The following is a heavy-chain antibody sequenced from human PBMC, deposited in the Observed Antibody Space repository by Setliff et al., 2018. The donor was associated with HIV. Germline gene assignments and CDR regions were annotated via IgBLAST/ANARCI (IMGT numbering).Heavy chain of an antibody. Sequence: PGGSLRLSCAASGFIFNSYAMSWVRQAPGKGLEWVSYISSSGSTIYYADSVKGRFTISRDNAKNSLYLQMNSLRAEDTAVYYCAREAYYYDSWGQGTLVTVSS. D-gene: IGHD3-22*01. CDR2: ISSSGSTI. V-gene: IGHV3-48*04. CDR1: GFIFNSYA. CDR3: AREAYYYDS. J-gene: IGHJ4*02.